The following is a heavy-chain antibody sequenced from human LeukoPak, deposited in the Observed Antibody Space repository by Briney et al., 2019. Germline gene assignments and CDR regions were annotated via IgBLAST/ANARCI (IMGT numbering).Heavy chain of an antibody. D-gene: IGHD3-10*01. V-gene: IGHV1-69*01. CDR1: GGTFSSYA. J-gene: IGHJ5*02. CDR2: IIPIFGTA. Sequence: GASVKVSCKASGGTFSSYAISWVRQAPGQGLEWMGGIIPIFGTANYAQKFQGRVTITADESTSTAYMELSSLRSEDTAVYYCARLGLGSYWEHNWFDPWGQGTLVTVSS. CDR3: ARLGLGSYWEHNWFDP.